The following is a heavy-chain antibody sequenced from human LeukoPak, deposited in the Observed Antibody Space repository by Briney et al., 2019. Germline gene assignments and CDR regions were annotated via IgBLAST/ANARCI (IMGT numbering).Heavy chain of an antibody. CDR3: ARAEVDFDY. D-gene: IGHD2-2*01. CDR2: ISSSSSTI. Sequence: HPGGSLRLSCAASGFTFSSYSMNWVRQAPGKGLEWVSYISSSSSTIYYADSVKGRFTISRDNAKNSLYLQMNSLRAEDTAVYYCARAEVDFDYWGQGTLVTVSS. CDR1: GFTFSSYS. V-gene: IGHV3-48*01. J-gene: IGHJ4*02.